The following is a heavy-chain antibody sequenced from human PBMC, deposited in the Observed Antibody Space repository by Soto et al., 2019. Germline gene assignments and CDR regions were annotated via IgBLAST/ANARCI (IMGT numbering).Heavy chain of an antibody. Sequence: GGSLRLSCAASGLTFSRYGMSWFRQAPGKGLEWVSAISGSGGSTYYADSVKGRFTISRDNSKNTLYLQMNSLRAEDTAVYYCAKVSLLWVRGDPPTVWGQGTRVTLSS. J-gene: IGHJ4*02. CDR3: AKVSLLWVRGDPPTV. CDR1: GLTFSRYG. V-gene: IGHV3-23*01. CDR2: ISGSGGST. D-gene: IGHD3-10*01.